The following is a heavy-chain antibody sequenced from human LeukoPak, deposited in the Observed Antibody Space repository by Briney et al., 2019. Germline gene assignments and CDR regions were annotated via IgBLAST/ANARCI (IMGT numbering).Heavy chain of an antibody. CDR3: ARGTTYYDFWSGYSTNYFDY. CDR2: IYTSGST. CDR1: GGSISSYY. D-gene: IGHD3-3*01. V-gene: IGHV4-4*07. J-gene: IGHJ4*02. Sequence: PSETLSLTCTVSGGSISSYYWSWIRQPAGKGLEWIGRIYTSGSTNYNPSLKSRVTMSVDTSKNQFSLKLSSVTAADTAVYYCARGTTYYDFWSGYSTNYFDYWGQGTLVTVSS.